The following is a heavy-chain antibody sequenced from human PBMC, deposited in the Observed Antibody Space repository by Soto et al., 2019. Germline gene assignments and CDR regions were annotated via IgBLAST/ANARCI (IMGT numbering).Heavy chain of an antibody. CDR2: ISGSGGRT. D-gene: IGHD6-6*01. J-gene: IGHJ4*02. Sequence: GGSLRLSCAASGFTFSSYAMSWVRQAPGKGLEWVSAISGSGGRTYYADSGKGRFSISRDNSKNTLYLQMNSLRAEDTAVYYCAKDGMAGQLVHHYFDYWGQGTLVTVSS. CDR3: AKDGMAGQLVHHYFDY. CDR1: GFTFSSYA. V-gene: IGHV3-23*01.